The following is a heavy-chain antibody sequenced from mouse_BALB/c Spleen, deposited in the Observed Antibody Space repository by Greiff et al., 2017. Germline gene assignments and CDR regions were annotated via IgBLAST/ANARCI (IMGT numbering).Heavy chain of an antibody. J-gene: IGHJ4*01. Sequence: EVKVVESGGGLVQPGGSLRLSCATSGFTFTDYYMSWVRQPPGKALEWLGFIRNKANGYTTEYSASVKGRFTISRDNSQSILYLQMNTLRAEDSATYYCARDDLEDAMDYWGQGTSVTVSS. CDR1: GFTFTDYY. CDR3: ARDDLEDAMDY. CDR2: IRNKANGYTT. D-gene: IGHD2-10*02. V-gene: IGHV7-3*02.